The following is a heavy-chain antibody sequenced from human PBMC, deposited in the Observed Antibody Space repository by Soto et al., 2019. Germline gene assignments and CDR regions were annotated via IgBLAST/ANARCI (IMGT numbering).Heavy chain of an antibody. CDR2: IYPGDSDT. V-gene: IGHV5-51*01. J-gene: IGHJ6*02. Sequence: GESLKISCKGSGYSFTSYWIGWVRQMPGKGLEWMGIIYPGDSDTRYSPSFQGQVTISADKSISTAYLQWSSLKASDTAMYYCARFGEVPAVNHYYHGMDVWGQGTTVTVSS. CDR1: GYSFTSYW. D-gene: IGHD2-2*01. CDR3: ARFGEVPAVNHYYHGMDV.